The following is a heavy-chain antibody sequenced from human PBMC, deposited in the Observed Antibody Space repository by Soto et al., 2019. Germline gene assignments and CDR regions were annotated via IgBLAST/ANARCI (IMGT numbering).Heavy chain of an antibody. J-gene: IGHJ4*02. CDR1: GFTFSSYE. CDR3: ARERKGADY. CDR2: ISYDGTTT. V-gene: IGHV3-30*03. Sequence: QVQLVESGGGVVQPGRSLRLSCAASGFTFSSYEMHWVRQAPGKGLDWVAIISYDGTTTYYADSVKGRFIISRDNSKNTLYVQMNSLRPEDTAAYYCARERKGADYWGQGTLVTVSS.